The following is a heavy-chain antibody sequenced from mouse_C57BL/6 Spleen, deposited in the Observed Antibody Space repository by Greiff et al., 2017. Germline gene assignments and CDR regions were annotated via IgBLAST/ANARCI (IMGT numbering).Heavy chain of an antibody. CDR3: ARDPTDYAMDY. D-gene: IGHD2-10*01. Sequence: EVQRVESGGGLVKPGGSLKLSCAASGFTFSSYAMSWVRQTPEKRLEWVATISDGGSYTYYPDNVKGRFTISRDNAKNNLYLQMSHLKSEDTAMYYCARDPTDYAMDYWGQGTSVTVSS. CDR2: ISDGGSYT. J-gene: IGHJ4*01. V-gene: IGHV5-4*01. CDR1: GFTFSSYA.